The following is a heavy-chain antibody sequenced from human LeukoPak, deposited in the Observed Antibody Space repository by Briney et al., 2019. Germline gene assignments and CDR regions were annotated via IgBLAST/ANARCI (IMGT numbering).Heavy chain of an antibody. D-gene: IGHD3-22*01. CDR3: ARLDSGGYYFVPY. Sequence: GESLKISCETSGYSFYNYWIGWVRQISGKGLEWMGIINPSNSETRCTPSFQGQVTISADESISTAYLQWSSLRASDTAMYYCARLDSGGYYFVPYWGQGTLVTVSS. CDR2: INPSNSET. V-gene: IGHV5-51*01. CDR1: GYSFYNYW. J-gene: IGHJ4*02.